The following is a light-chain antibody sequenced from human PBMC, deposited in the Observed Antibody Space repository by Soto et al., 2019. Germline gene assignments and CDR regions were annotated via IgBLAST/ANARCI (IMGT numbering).Light chain of an antibody. CDR3: YSWNSNSDTHYV. CDR2: DVN. CDR1: SSDIGASNY. J-gene: IGLJ1*01. Sequence: QSALTQPASGSGSPGQSITISCTGTSSDIGASNYVSWYQQHPGQAPKLMISDVNNRPSGISDRFSGSKSGNTASLTISGLQAEDEADHYCYSWNSNSDTHYVFGTGTKLTVL. V-gene: IGLV2-14*03.